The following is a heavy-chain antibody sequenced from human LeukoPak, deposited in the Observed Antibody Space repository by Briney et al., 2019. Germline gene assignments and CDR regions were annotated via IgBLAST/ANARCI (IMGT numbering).Heavy chain of an antibody. CDR3: ARVSSGSYFGYYYYYMDV. Sequence: GGSLRLSCAASGFTFSGSAVHWVRQAPGKGLVWVSRINSDGSSTSYADSVKGRFTISRDNAKNTLYLQMDSVRAEDTAVYYCARVSSGSYFGYYYYYMDVWGKGTTVTVSS. D-gene: IGHD1-26*01. CDR1: GFTFSGSA. V-gene: IGHV3-74*01. CDR2: INSDGSST. J-gene: IGHJ6*03.